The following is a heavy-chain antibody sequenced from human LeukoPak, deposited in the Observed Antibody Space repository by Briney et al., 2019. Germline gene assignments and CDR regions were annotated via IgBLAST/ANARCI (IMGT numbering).Heavy chain of an antibody. CDR3: AKDIRNWVTMIDY. V-gene: IGHV3-23*01. J-gene: IGHJ4*02. D-gene: IGHD3-22*01. Sequence: GGSLRLSCAAFGFTFSNYAMSWVRQAPGKGLEWVSGISGGAASTYYADSVKGRFTISRDNSKNTLYLQMSSLRADDTAVYYCAKDIRNWVTMIDYWGQGTLVTVSS. CDR1: GFTFSNYA. CDR2: ISGGAAST.